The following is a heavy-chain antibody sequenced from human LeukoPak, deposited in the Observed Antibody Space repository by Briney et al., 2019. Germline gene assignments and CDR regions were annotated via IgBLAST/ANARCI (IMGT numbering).Heavy chain of an antibody. CDR3: AKEGLGTRRGAFDI. D-gene: IGHD3-10*01. CDR1: GYTFTSYA. V-gene: IGHV7-4-1*02. CDR2: INTNTGNP. J-gene: IGHJ3*02. Sequence: ASVKVSCKASGYTFTSYAMNWVRQAPGQGPEWMGWINTNTGNPTYAQGFTGRFVFSLDTSVSTAYLQITSLKAEDTAVYYCAKEGLGTRRGAFDIWGQGTMVTVSS.